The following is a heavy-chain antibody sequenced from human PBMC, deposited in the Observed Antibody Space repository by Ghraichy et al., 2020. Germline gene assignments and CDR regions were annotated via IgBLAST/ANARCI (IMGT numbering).Heavy chain of an antibody. V-gene: IGHV3-43*01. Sequence: GGTLRLSCAASGFTFDDYTMHWVRQAPGKGLEWVSLISWDGGSTYYADSVKGRFTISRDNSKNSLYLQMNSLRTEDTALYYCAKDNDYGGNLYYGMDVWGQGTTVTVSS. D-gene: IGHD4-23*01. CDR3: AKDNDYGGNLYYGMDV. CDR2: ISWDGGST. CDR1: GFTFDDYT. J-gene: IGHJ6*02.